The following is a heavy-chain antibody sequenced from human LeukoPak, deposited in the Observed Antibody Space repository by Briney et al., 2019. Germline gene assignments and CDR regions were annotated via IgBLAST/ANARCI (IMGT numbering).Heavy chain of an antibody. CDR1: GFTFSSYA. CDR3: AREPEWELPGGDC. Sequence: GGSLRPSCAASGFTFSSYAMHWVRQAPGKGLEYVSAIRSNGGSTYYANSVKGRFTISRDTSKNTLYLQMGSLRAEDMAVYYCAREPEWELPGGDCWGQGTLVTVSS. J-gene: IGHJ4*02. D-gene: IGHD1-26*01. CDR2: IRSNGGST. V-gene: IGHV3-64*01.